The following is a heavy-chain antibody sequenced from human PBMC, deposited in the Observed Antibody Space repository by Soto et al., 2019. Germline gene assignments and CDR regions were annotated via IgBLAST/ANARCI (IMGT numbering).Heavy chain of an antibody. V-gene: IGHV3-15*07. CDR1: GFIFSNAW. CDR2: IKSRPDGGAT. J-gene: IGHJ3*02. CDR3: ATGRAFDI. Sequence: GGSLRLSCVGSGFIFSNAWMNWVRQSPGKGLAWVGRIKSRPDGGATDYAGPVDGRFIISRDDSKNTVFLQMDSLKTEDTAVYYCATGRAFDIWGQGTVVTVSS.